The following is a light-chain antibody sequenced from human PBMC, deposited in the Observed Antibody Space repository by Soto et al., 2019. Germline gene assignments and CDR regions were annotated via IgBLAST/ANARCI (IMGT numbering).Light chain of an antibody. Sequence: DIQMTQSPSSLSASVGDSVTITCQASQDITNYLNWYQQKPGKAPKLLINDAYNLETGVPSRFSGSGSGTHFTFTISGLQPEDFATYYCQQYDTLPITFGQGTRLEIK. V-gene: IGKV1-33*01. J-gene: IGKJ5*01. CDR3: QQYDTLPIT. CDR1: QDITNY. CDR2: DAY.